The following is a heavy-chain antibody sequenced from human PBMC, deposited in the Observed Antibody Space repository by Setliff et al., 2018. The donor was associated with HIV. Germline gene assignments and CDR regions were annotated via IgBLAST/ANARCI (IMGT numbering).Heavy chain of an antibody. CDR1: GGSFSGYY. CDR3: ARETREAVAGSNYYYYYGLDV. Sequence: PSETLSLTCAVYGGSFSGYYWSWIRQPPGKGLEWIGEINHSGSTNYNPSLKSRVTISVDTSKNQFSLKLSSVTAADTAVYYRARETREAVAGSNYYYYYGLDVWGQGTTVTVSS. CDR2: INHSGST. D-gene: IGHD6-19*01. J-gene: IGHJ6*02. V-gene: IGHV4-34*01.